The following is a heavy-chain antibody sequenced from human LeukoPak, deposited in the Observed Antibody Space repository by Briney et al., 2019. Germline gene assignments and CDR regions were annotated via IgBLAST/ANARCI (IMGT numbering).Heavy chain of an antibody. CDR1: GDSVSSNSAA. CDR2: TYYRSRGFN. V-gene: IGHV6-1*01. J-gene: IGHJ4*02. Sequence: SQTLSLTCALSGDSVSSNSAAWNWVRQSPSRGLEWLGRTYYRSRGFNDYAVSVQSRIVITADTSKNQFSLQLASVTPEDTTVYYCAASSGGFYSWGQGTLVTVSS. CDR3: AASSGGFYS. D-gene: IGHD2-15*01.